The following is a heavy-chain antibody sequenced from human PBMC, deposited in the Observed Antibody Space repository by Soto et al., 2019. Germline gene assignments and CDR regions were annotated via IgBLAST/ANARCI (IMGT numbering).Heavy chain of an antibody. CDR1: GFPFDSWP. V-gene: IGHV3-23*01. CDR3: AKDTGLDY. Sequence: GGSLRLSCAASGFPFDSWPMTWVRQAPGKGLEWVSRISGGGGTTYYAESVKGRFTISRDNSKNMLYLQMNSLRVEDTAIYYCAKDTGLDYWGQGALVTVSS. J-gene: IGHJ4*02. D-gene: IGHD4-17*01. CDR2: ISGGGGTT.